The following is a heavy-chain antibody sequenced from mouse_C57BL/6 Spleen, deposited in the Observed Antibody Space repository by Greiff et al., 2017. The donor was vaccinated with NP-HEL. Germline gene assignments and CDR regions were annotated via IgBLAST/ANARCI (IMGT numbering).Heavy chain of an antibody. CDR2: ILPGSGST. Sequence: QVQLQQSGAELMKPGASVKLSGKATGYTFTGYGMGGVKQRPGKGLEWIGEILPGSGSTNYNDKFKGKATFTADTSSNTAYMQLSSLTTEDSAIYYCARGANWDYWGQGTTLTVSS. J-gene: IGHJ2*01. CDR1: GYTFTGYG. D-gene: IGHD4-1*01. V-gene: IGHV1-9*01. CDR3: ARGANWDY.